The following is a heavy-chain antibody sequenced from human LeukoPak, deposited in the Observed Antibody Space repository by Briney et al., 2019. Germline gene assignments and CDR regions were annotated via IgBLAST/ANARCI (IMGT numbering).Heavy chain of an antibody. CDR2: IIPIFGTA. CDR1: GYTFSTYA. Sequence: ASVKVSCKASGYTFSTYAINWVRQAPGQGLEWMGGIIPIFGTANYAQKFQGRVTITADKSTSTAYMELSSLRSEDTAVYYCARDWPYSGSYRPQASSFDIWGQGTMVTVSS. J-gene: IGHJ3*02. CDR3: ARDWPYSGSYRPQASSFDI. V-gene: IGHV1-69*06. D-gene: IGHD1-26*01.